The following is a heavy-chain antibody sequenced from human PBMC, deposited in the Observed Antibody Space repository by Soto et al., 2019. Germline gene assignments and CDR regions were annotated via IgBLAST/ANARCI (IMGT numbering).Heavy chain of an antibody. J-gene: IGHJ4*02. CDR2: IIPIFGTA. Sequence: SVKVSCKAAGGTFSSYAISWVRQAPGQGLEWMGGIIPIFGTANYAQKFQGRVTITADESTRTAYMELSSLRSEDTAVYYCARVGRDTPMVPGGYFDYWGQGTLVTVSS. CDR3: ARVGRDTPMVPGGYFDY. D-gene: IGHD5-18*01. CDR1: GGTFSSYA. V-gene: IGHV1-69*13.